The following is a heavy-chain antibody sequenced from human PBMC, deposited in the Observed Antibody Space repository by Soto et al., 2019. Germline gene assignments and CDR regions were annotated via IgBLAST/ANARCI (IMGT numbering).Heavy chain of an antibody. V-gene: IGHV3-23*01. D-gene: IGHD2-8*02. CDR3: AKDRTPPLSLSPSAQAIKNLLVGQCFDS. CDR1: GFAFHTHA. CDR2: ISASGVTT. J-gene: IGHJ4*02. Sequence: EVQLLESGGGLVQPGGSLRLSCAASGFAFHTHALSWIRQAPGKGLEWVSGISASGVTTYYADSVKGRFTISRDNSKNTGTLQMNSLRAEDTAFYYCAKDRTPPLSLSPSAQAIKNLLVGQCFDSWGQGTLVTVSS.